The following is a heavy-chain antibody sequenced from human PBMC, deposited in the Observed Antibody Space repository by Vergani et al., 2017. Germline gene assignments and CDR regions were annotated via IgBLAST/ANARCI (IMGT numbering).Heavy chain of an antibody. CDR3: SREWSPIEHTSDF. V-gene: IGHV3-21*06. Sequence: EVQLVESGGGLVKPGGSLRLSCAASGFTFSSFSMNWVRQAPGKGLEWLSSISNSSTYIQYADSVKGRFTVSRDNAKNALYLQLHGLRAEDTAVYYCSREWSPIEHTSDFWGQGTLVTVSS. CDR1: GFTFSSFS. D-gene: IGHD1/OR15-1a*01. J-gene: IGHJ4*02. CDR2: ISNSSTYI.